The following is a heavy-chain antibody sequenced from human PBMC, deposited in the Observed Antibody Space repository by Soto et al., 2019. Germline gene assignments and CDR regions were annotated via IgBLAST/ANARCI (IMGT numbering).Heavy chain of an antibody. CDR2: IIPIFGTA. J-gene: IGHJ4*02. Sequence: SVKVSCKTSGGTFSSYAISWVRQAPGQGLEWMGGIIPIFGTANYAQKFQGRVTITADKSTSTAYMELSSLRSEDTAVYYCACPGYSGYDRVGYFDYWGQGTLVTVSS. CDR1: GGTFSSYA. CDR3: ACPGYSGYDRVGYFDY. V-gene: IGHV1-69*06. D-gene: IGHD5-12*01.